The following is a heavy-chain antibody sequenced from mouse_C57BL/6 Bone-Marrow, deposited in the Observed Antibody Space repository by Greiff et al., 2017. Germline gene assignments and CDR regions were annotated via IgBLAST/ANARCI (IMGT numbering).Heavy chain of an antibody. J-gene: IGHJ4*01. D-gene: IGHD2-1*01. CDR3: ASIYYDYAMDY. CDR1: GYTFTSYW. Sequence: QVQLQQPGAELVKPGASVKMSCKASGYTFTSYWITWVKQRPGQGLEWIGDIYPGSGSTNYNEKFKSKATLTVDTSSCTAYMQLSSLTSEDSAVYYCASIYYDYAMDYWGQGTSVTVSS. CDR2: IYPGSGST. V-gene: IGHV1-55*01.